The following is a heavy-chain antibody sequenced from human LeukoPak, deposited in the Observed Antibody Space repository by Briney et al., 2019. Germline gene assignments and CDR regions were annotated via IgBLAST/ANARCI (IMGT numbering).Heavy chain of an antibody. V-gene: IGHV3-9*01. CDR1: GFTFYDYA. Sequence: GRSLRLSCAASGFTFYDYAMHWVRQAPGKGLEWVSGISWNSGSIGYADSVKGRFTISRDNAKNSLYLQMNSLRAEDTALYYCAQEGHSGRALGKPLDYWGQGTLVTVSS. CDR3: AQEGHSGRALGKPLDY. J-gene: IGHJ4*02. D-gene: IGHD1-26*01. CDR2: ISWNSGSI.